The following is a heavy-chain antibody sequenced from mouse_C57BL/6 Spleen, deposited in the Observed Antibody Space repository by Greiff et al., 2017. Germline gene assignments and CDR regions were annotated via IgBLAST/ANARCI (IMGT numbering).Heavy chain of an antibody. J-gene: IGHJ4*01. CDR2: ISYDGSN. V-gene: IGHV3-6*01. D-gene: IGHD2-3*01. CDR3: ARDGGWFPMDY. Sequence: ESGPGLVKPSQSLSLTCSVTGYSITSGYYWNWIRQFPGNKLEWMGYISYDGSNNYNPSLKNRISITRDTSKNQFFQKLNSVTTEDTATYYCARDGGWFPMDYWGQGTSVTVSS. CDR1: GYSITSGYY.